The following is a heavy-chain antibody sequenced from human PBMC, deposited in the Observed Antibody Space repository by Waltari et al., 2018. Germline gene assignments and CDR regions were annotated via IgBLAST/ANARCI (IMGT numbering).Heavy chain of an antibody. CDR1: GGSISSGSYY. J-gene: IGHJ4*02. CDR3: ASADTAMAPFDY. CDR2: IYTSGST. Sequence: QVQLQESGPGLVKPSQTLSLTCTVSGGSISSGSYYWSWIRQPAGKGLEWIGRIYTSGSTNYNPSRKSRVTISVDTSKNQFSLKLSSVTAADTAVYYCASADTAMAPFDYWGQGTLVTVSS. V-gene: IGHV4-61*02. D-gene: IGHD5-18*01.